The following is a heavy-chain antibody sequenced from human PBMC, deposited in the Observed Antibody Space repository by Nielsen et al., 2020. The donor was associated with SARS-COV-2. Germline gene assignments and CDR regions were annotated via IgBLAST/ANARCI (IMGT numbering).Heavy chain of an antibody. D-gene: IGHD3-10*01. CDR3: AKDGAYYGVRGVVHFGY. CDR1: GFTFSRFG. Sequence: GSLRLSCAASGFTFSRFGMHWVRQAPGKGLEWVALISSDGSDQYYADSLKGRFTISRDNSKDILYLQMNSLRAEDTAVYYCAKDGAYYGVRGVVHFGYWGRGTLVTVSS. CDR2: ISSDGSDQ. V-gene: IGHV3-30*18. J-gene: IGHJ4*02.